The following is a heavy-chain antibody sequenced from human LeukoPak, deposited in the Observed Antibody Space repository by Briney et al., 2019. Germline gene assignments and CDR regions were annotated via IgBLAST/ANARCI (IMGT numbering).Heavy chain of an antibody. D-gene: IGHD3-22*01. V-gene: IGHV4-4*07. Sequence: SETLSLTCTVSGGSITNYYWTWIRQPAEKGLEWIGRVHTSGTTNYNSSLKSRVTMSLDTSKDQFSLKLSSVTAADTAVYYCARAPSFDSTTLDYWGQGTLVTVSS. CDR2: VHTSGTT. J-gene: IGHJ4*02. CDR3: ARAPSFDSTTLDY. CDR1: GGSITNYY.